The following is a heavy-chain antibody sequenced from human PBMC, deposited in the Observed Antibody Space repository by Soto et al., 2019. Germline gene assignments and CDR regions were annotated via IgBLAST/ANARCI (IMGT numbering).Heavy chain of an antibody. J-gene: IGHJ4*02. D-gene: IGHD6-19*01. V-gene: IGHV3-7*03. Sequence: EVQLVESGGGLVQPGGSLRLSRAASGFSISSYWLTWVRQAPGKGLEWVAIIRKDGSEKYYVDSVKGRLTNYRDNAKKSLYLQMNSPRNEDTAVYYCAWGSGWLSDYWGRGTLVTVSS. CDR3: AWGSGWLSDY. CDR2: IRKDGSEK. CDR1: GFSISSYW.